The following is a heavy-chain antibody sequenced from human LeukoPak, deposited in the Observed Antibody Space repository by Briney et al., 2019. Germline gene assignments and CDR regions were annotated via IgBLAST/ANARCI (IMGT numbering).Heavy chain of an antibody. D-gene: IGHD1-1*01. CDR2: INHSGST. CDR1: GGSFSGYY. CDR3: ARGRYNWNDVGGFGQDY. V-gene: IGHV4-34*01. Sequence: PSETLSLTCAVYGGSFSGYYWSWIRQPPGKGLEWIGEINHSGSTNYNPSPKSRVTISVDTSKNQFSLKLSSVTAADTAVYYCARGRYNWNDVGGFGQDYWGQGTLVTVSS. J-gene: IGHJ4*02.